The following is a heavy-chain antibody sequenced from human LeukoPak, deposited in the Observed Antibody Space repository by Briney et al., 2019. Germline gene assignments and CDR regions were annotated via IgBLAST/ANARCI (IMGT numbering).Heavy chain of an antibody. J-gene: IGHJ4*02. CDR2: INSVGSST. V-gene: IGHV3-74*01. CDR3: ARERTSGWDAFDF. CDR1: GFTFSNVW. Sequence: PGGSLRLSCAASGFTFSNVWMTWVRQAPGKGLVWVSRINSVGSSTSYADSVKGRFTISRDNAKNTLYLQMNSLRAEDTAVYYCARERTSGWDAFDFWGQGTLVTVSS. D-gene: IGHD6-19*01.